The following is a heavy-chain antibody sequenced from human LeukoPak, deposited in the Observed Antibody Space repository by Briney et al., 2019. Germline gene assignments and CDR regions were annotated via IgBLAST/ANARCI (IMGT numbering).Heavy chain of an antibody. V-gene: IGHV1-69*04. J-gene: IGHJ2*01. D-gene: IGHD5-24*01. CDR2: IIPILGIA. Sequence: ASVKVSCKASGGTFSSYAISWVRQAPGQGLEWMGRIIPILGIANYAQKFQGRVTITADKSTSTAYMELSSLRSEDTAVYYCARDGGEMATIMMDWYFDLWGRGTLVTVSS. CDR1: GGTFSSYA. CDR3: ARDGGEMATIMMDWYFDL.